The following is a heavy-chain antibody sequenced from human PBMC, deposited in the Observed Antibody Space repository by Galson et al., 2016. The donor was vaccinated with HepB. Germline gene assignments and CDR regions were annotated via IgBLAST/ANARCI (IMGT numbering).Heavy chain of an antibody. Sequence: SLRLSCAASGFTFSSYWIHWVRQVPGKGLVWVSRITSDVTATRYAASVEGRFAVSRDNANSSVYLEMTSLRGDDTAVYYCARDKGVDPPFDHWGQGTLVTVSS. D-gene: IGHD3-9*01. J-gene: IGHJ4*01. V-gene: IGHV3-74*01. CDR1: GFTFSSYW. CDR3: ARDKGVDPPFDH. CDR2: ITSDVTAT.